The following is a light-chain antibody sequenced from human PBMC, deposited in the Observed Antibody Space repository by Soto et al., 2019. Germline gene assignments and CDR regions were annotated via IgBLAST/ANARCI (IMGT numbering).Light chain of an antibody. CDR2: DVS. J-gene: IGKJ4*01. CDR3: QQRTTWPT. CDR1: QSVTSA. Sequence: TQSPSTLSLSPGDRVTLSCRASQSVTSALAWFQQKPGQAPRLLIYDVSRRATGIPARFSGSGSGTDFTLTINSLEPEDFAVYYCQQRTTWPTFGGGTKVEIK. V-gene: IGKV3-11*01.